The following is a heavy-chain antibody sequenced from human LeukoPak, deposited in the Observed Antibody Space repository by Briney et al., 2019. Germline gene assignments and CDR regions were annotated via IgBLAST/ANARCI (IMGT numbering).Heavy chain of an antibody. CDR2: IWYDGSNK. D-gene: IGHD3-9*01. CDR1: GFTFSSYG. Sequence: GGSLRLSCAASGFTFSSYGMHWVRQAPGKGLEWVAVIWYDGSNKYYADSVKGRFTISRDNSKNTLYLQINSLRAKDTAVYYCAREPSILTGKLAFEGRGPSAFDYGGEGTLVTVSS. J-gene: IGHJ4*02. CDR3: AREPSILTGKLAFEGRGPSAFDY. V-gene: IGHV3-33*01.